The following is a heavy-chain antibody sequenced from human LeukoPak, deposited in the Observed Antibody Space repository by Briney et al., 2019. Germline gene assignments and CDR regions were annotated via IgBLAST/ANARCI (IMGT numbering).Heavy chain of an antibody. CDR3: ARGEFWSGCIGY. J-gene: IGHJ4*02. D-gene: IGHD3-3*01. CDR2: INHSGST. CDR1: GGSFSGYY. Sequence: PSETLSLTCAVYGGSFSGYYWSWIRQPPGKGLEWIGEINHSGSTNYNPSLKSRVTISVDTSKNQFSLKLSSVTAADTAVYYCARGEFWSGCIGYWGQGTLVTVSS. V-gene: IGHV4-34*01.